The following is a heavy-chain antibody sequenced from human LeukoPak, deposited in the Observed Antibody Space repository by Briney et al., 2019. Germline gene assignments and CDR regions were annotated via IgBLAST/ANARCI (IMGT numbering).Heavy chain of an antibody. V-gene: IGHV4-59*12. Sequence: SETLSLTCTVSDGSITNYDWSWVRQPPGKGLEFIGHVHYSGTTNYNPSLRSRVTISIDTSKNQFSLKLTSVTAADTAVYYCARDSCSSNSCSFDFWGQGTLVTVSS. CDR2: VHYSGTT. J-gene: IGHJ4*02. CDR3: ARDSCSSNSCSFDF. CDR1: DGSITNYD. D-gene: IGHD2-2*01.